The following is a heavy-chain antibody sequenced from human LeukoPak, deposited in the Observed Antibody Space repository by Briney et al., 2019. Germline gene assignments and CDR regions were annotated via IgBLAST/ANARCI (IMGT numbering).Heavy chain of an antibody. CDR1: GYTFTSYD. D-gene: IGHD3-22*01. V-gene: IGHV1-8*01. J-gene: IGHJ3*02. Sequence: GASVKVSCKASGYTFTSYDINWVRQATGQGLEWMGWMNPNSGNTGYAQKFQGRVTMTRNTSISTAYMELSSLRSEDTAVYYCARVRDYYDSSGYTDAFDIWAKGQWSPSLQ. CDR2: MNPNSGNT. CDR3: ARVRDYYDSSGYTDAFDI.